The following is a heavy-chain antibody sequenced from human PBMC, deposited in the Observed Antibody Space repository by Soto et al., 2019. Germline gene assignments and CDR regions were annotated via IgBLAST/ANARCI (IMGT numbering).Heavy chain of an antibody. J-gene: IGHJ6*02. CDR3: ARDEGLRWFGEFYSYGMDV. Sequence: ASVKVSCKASGYTFTGYYMHWVRQAPGQGLEWMGWINPNSGGTNYAQKFQGWVTMTRDTSISTAYMELSRLRSEDTAVYYCARDEGLRWFGEFYSYGMDVWGQGTTVTVSS. V-gene: IGHV1-2*04. D-gene: IGHD3-10*01. CDR1: GYTFTGYY. CDR2: INPNSGGT.